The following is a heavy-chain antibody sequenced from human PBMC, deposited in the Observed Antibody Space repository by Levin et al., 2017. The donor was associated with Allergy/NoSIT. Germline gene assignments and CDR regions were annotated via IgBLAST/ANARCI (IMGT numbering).Heavy chain of an antibody. CDR2: ISSSSSSI. D-gene: IGHD5-12*01. CDR3: ARVLRFYYYYYMDV. V-gene: IGHV3-48*02. Sequence: SCVASGVAFSSYSMNWVRQAPGKGLEWISYISSSSSSIDYADSVKGRFTISRDNAKNSLFLQMNSLRDEDTAVYFCARVLRFYYYYYMDVWGKGTTVTVSS. J-gene: IGHJ6*03. CDR1: GVAFSSYS.